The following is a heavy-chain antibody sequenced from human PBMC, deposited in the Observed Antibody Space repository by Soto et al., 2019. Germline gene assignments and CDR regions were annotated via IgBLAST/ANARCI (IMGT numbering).Heavy chain of an antibody. J-gene: IGHJ4*02. D-gene: IGHD2-2*02. V-gene: IGHV3-7*03. CDR1: GFTFSSYW. CDR3: ARADCSSPSCYTGWGYYFDY. Sequence: GGSLRLSCAASGFTFSSYWMSWVRQAPGKGLEGVANIKQDGSEKYYVDSVKGRFTISRDNAKNSLYLQMNSLRAEDMAVYYCARADCSSPSCYTGWGYYFDYWGQGTLVTVSS. CDR2: IKQDGSEK.